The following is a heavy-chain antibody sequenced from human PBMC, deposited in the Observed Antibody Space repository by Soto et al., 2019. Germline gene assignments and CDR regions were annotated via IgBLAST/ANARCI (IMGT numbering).Heavy chain of an antibody. D-gene: IGHD6-13*01. CDR2: IIPIFGTA. V-gene: IGHV1-69*13. CDR1: GGTFSSYA. CDR3: ARGQIAAAGTHFDY. J-gene: IGHJ4*02. Sequence: SVKVSCKASGGTFSSYAISWVRQAPGQGLEWMGGIIPIFGTANYAQKFQGRVTITADESTSTAYMELSSLRSEDTAVYYCARGQIAAAGTHFDYWGQGALVTVSS.